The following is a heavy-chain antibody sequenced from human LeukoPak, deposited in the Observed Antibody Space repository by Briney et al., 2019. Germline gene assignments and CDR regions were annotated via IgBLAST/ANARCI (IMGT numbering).Heavy chain of an antibody. CDR2: IYYSGNT. V-gene: IGHV4-31*03. Sequence: SETLSLTCTVSGGSISSGGYYWTWIRQHPGKGLEWIGYIYYSGNTYYNPSLKSRVTISVDTSKNQFSLKLNSVTAADTAVYYCAAERLKANIDYWGQGTLVTVSS. J-gene: IGHJ4*02. CDR3: AAERLKANIDY. CDR1: GGSISSGGYY. D-gene: IGHD1-1*01.